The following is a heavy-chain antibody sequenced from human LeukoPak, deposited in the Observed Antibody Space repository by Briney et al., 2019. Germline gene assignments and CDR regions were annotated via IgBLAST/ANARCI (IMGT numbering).Heavy chain of an antibody. CDR3: ARQLRAFDI. CDR2: IYTSWST. J-gene: IGHJ3*02. CDR1: GGSLSSYY. D-gene: IGHD5-24*01. V-gene: IGHV4-4*09. Sequence: PSETLSLTRTVSGGSLSSYYWSWIRQPPAPGQECIGYIYTSWSTNYNPSLKTRVTISVDTSKNQFSLKLSSVTAADTAVYYCARQLRAFDIWGQGTMVTVSS.